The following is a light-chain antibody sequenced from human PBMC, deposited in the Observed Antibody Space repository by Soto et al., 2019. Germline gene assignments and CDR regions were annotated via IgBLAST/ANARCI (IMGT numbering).Light chain of an antibody. V-gene: IGLV1-40*01. CDR1: SSSIGAGYE. CDR3: QSYDKRLTAYV. J-gene: IGLJ1*01. CDR2: GNG. Sequence: QSVLTQPPSVSGAPGQRVTISGSGPSSSIGAGYEVHWYHQLPGTAPKLVVSGNGNRPSGVPDRLSASKSGTSASLAITGLQAEDEGHYYCQSYDKRLTAYVFGTGTKVTVL.